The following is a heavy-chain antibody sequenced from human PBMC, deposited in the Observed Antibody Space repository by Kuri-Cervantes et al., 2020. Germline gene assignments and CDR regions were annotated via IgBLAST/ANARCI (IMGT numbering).Heavy chain of an antibody. CDR1: GFTFDDYA. D-gene: IGHD5-18*01. V-gene: IGHV3-9*01. CDR3: ASLGGYSYAGAAEPEYYYYYYYMDV. J-gene: IGHJ6*03. Sequence: SLKISCAASGFTFDDYAMHWVRQAPGKGLEWVSGISWNSGSIGYADSVKGRFTISRDNAKNSLYLQMNSLRAEDTAVYYCASLGGYSYAGAAEPEYYYYYYYMDVWGKGTTVTVSS. CDR2: ISWNSGSI.